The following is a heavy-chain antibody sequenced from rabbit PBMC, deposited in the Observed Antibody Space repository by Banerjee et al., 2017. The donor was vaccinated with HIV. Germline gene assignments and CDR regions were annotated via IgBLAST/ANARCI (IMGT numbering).Heavy chain of an antibody. D-gene: IGHD4-2*01. CDR3: AREPYAGYAGVGYPYYFNL. V-gene: IGHV1S45*01. J-gene: IGHJ4*01. Sequence: QEQLEESGGDLVKPEGSLTLTCTASGFSFSSYYYMCWVRQAPGKGLEWIACIYGGSSDSTYYASWAKGRFTISKTSSTTVTLQMTSLTAADTATYFCAREPYAGYAGVGYPYYFNLWGPGTLVTVS. CDR1: GFSFSSYYY. CDR2: IYGGSSDST.